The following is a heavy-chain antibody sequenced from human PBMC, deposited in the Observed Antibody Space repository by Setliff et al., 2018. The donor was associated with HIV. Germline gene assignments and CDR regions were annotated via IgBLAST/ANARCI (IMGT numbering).Heavy chain of an antibody. CDR3: ARARYIVIRGDAGMDV. V-gene: IGHV1-69*10. J-gene: IGHJ6*02. CDR1: GGTFSSYA. CDR2: IIPILGIA. Sequence: SVKVSCKASGGTFSSYAISWVRQAPGQGLEWMGGIIPILGIANYAQKFQGRVTITADKSTSTAYMELSSLRSEDTAVYYCARARYIVIRGDAGMDVWGPGTTVTVSS. D-gene: IGHD3-10*01.